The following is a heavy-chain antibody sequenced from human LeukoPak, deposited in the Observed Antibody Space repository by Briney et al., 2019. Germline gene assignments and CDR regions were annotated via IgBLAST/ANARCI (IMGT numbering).Heavy chain of an antibody. V-gene: IGHV5-10-1*01. CDR3: ARLKYNWKSFDY. J-gene: IGHJ4*02. CDR2: IDPSDSYT. D-gene: IGHD1-1*01. Sequence: GESLKISCKGSGDNFTSHWIAWVRQMPGKGLEWMGRIDPSDSYTNYSPSFQGHVTISADKSISTAYLQWSSLEASDTAMFYCARLKYNWKSFDYWGQGTLVTVSS. CDR1: GDNFTSHW.